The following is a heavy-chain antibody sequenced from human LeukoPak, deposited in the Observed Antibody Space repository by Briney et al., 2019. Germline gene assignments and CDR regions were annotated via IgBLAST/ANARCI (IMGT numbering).Heavy chain of an antibody. CDR2: TYYRSKWYN. CDR3: ATEGPYSSSSPFDY. CDR1: GDSVSSNSAA. V-gene: IGHV6-1*01. J-gene: IGHJ4*02. Sequence: SQTLSLTCAISGDSVSSNSAAWNWIRQSPSRGLEWLGRTYYRSKWYNDYAVSVESRITINPDTSKNQFSLQLNSVTPEDTAVYYCATEGPYSSSSPFDYWGQGTLVTVSS. D-gene: IGHD6-6*01.